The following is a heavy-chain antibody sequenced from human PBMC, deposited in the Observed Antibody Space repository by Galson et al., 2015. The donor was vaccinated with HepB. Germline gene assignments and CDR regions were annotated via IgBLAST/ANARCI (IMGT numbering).Heavy chain of an antibody. CDR1: GYSISSGYY. D-gene: IGHD5-12*01. CDR2: IYHSGST. J-gene: IGHJ3*02. Sequence: ETLSLTCTVSGYSISSGYYWGWIRQPPGKGLEWIGSIYHSGSTYYNPSLKSRVTISVDTSKNQFSLKLSSVTAADTAVYYCARDREYSGYDSYPSWTNDDAFDIWGQGTMVTVSS. V-gene: IGHV4-38-2*02. CDR3: ARDREYSGYDSYPSWTNDDAFDI.